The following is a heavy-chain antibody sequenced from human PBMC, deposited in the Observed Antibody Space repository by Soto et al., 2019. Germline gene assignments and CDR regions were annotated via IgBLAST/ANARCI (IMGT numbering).Heavy chain of an antibody. CDR1: GFTFSSYA. J-gene: IGHJ4*02. D-gene: IGHD3-16*01. Sequence: GGSLRLSCAASGFTFSSYAIHWVRQAPGKGLEWVAVISYDGSDKFYADSVVGRFAISRDNSKNTLYLQMDSLRGEDTAMYYCARAQTYGGGTFDYGGQGTLVTFPS. CDR2: ISYDGSDK. V-gene: IGHV3-30*09. CDR3: ARAQTYGGGTFDY.